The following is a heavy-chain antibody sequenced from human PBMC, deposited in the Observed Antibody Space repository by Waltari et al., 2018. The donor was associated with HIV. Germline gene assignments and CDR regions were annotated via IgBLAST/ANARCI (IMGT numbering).Heavy chain of an antibody. CDR3: AREFTYCSSTSCYYYFDY. D-gene: IGHD2-2*01. Sequence: QVQLVQSGAEVKKPGASVKVSCKASGYTFTGYYMHWVRQAPGQGLEWMGWINPNSGGTNYAQKFQGWVTMTRDTSISTAYMELSRLRSDDTAVYYCAREFTYCSSTSCYYYFDYWGQGTLVTVSS. V-gene: IGHV1-2*04. J-gene: IGHJ4*02. CDR2: INPNSGGT. CDR1: GYTFTGYY.